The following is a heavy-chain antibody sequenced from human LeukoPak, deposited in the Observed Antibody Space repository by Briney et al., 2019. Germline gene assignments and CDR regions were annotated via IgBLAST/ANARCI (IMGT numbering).Heavy chain of an antibody. CDR2: IIPSDGFT. CDR3: ATDSPPGFWSGYYTPDFDY. CDR1: GYTFFTYY. J-gene: IGHJ4*02. Sequence: ASVKVSCKASGYTFFTYYVHWVRQAPGQGLEWMGMIIPSDGFTSYAQKFQGRVTMTRDMSTSTVYMELSSLRSDDTAVYYCATDSPPGFWSGYYTPDFDYWGQGTLVTVSS. D-gene: IGHD3-3*01. V-gene: IGHV1-46*01.